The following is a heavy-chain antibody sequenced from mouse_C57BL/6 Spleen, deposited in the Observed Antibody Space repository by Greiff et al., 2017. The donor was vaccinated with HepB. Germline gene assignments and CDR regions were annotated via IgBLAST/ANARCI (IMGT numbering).Heavy chain of an antibody. Sequence: QVQLQQPGAELVKPGASVKLSCKASGYTFTSYWMHWVKQRPGQGLEWIGMIHPNSGSTNYNEKFKSKATLTVDKSSSTASMQLSSLTSEDSAVYYCARSPLDGYYWYFDVWGTGTTVTVSS. CDR1: GYTFTSYW. CDR2: IHPNSGST. CDR3: ARSPLDGYYWYFDV. V-gene: IGHV1-64*01. J-gene: IGHJ1*03. D-gene: IGHD2-3*01.